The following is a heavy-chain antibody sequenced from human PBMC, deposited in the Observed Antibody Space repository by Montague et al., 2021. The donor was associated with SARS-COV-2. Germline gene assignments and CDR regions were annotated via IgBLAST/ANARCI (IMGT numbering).Heavy chain of an antibody. J-gene: IGHJ3*02. D-gene: IGHD2-8*01. CDR2: IYYSGST. V-gene: IGHV4-31*03. CDR3: ARVQGITNGVLVIGAFAI. Sequence: TLSLTCTVSGGSISSAGYYWSWIRQHPGKGLEWIGYIYYSGSTYYNPSLKSRVTISVDTSKNQFSLKLSSVTAADTAVYYCARVQGITNGVLVIGAFAIWGQGTMVTVSS. CDR1: GGSISSAGYY.